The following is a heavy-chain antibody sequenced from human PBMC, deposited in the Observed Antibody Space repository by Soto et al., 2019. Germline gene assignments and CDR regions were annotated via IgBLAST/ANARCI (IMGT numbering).Heavy chain of an antibody. V-gene: IGHV3-15*01. CDR2: LKSKTDGVAT. D-gene: IGHD1-1*01. CDR1: GFTFTNAW. Sequence: EVQLVESGGGLVRPGGSLRLSCTASGFTFTNAWMHWVRQAPGKGLEWIGRLKSKTDGVATDYAAPVKGRFTISRDDSQNTLYLQMHSLQTADSAVYYCPAPEDTDDWHGNYAVDIWGQGTMVTVSS. J-gene: IGHJ3*02. CDR3: PAPEDTDDWHGNYAVDI.